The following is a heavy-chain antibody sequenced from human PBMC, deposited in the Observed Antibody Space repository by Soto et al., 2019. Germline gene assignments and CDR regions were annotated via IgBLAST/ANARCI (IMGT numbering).Heavy chain of an antibody. CDR1: GGSVSNKTYY. CDR3: ARTTAVPNTLRSRYFFDY. CDR2: VYYSGTT. V-gene: IGHV4-61*01. D-gene: IGHD4-17*01. J-gene: IGHJ4*02. Sequence: SETLSLTCSVSGGSVSNKTYYWSWIRQPPGKRLEWIGYVYYSGTTNYNPYLKSRVTISVELSKKQFSLRLSSMTTAYTALYSCARTTAVPNTLRSRYFFDYWGQGTLVTVSS.